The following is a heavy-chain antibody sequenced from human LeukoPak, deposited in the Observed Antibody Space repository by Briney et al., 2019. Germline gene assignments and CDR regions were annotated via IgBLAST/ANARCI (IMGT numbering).Heavy chain of an antibody. D-gene: IGHD3-16*01. J-gene: IGHJ3*02. CDR2: MKQDGSQK. V-gene: IGHV3-7*01. CDR3: ARERGGKGAFDI. Sequence: GGSLRLSCVASGFTFSMYWMTWFRQAPGKGLEWVANMKQDGSQKNYVDSVKGRFTISRDNAKKSLYLQMNSLRAEDTAVYYCARERGGKGAFDIWGQGTMVTVSS. CDR1: GFTFSMYW.